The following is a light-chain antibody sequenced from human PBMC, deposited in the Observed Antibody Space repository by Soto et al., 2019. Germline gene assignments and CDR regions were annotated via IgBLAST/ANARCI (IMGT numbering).Light chain of an antibody. V-gene: IGLV1-40*01. CDR3: QSYDNSLSGWV. CDR1: SSNIGAGFD. CDR2: GNS. Sequence: QSALTQPPSVSGAPGQRVTIPCTGSSSNIGAGFDVHWYQQLPGTAPKLLIYGNSNRPSGVPERFSGSKSGSSASLAITGLQAEDEAEYYCQSYDNSLSGWVFGGGTKLTVL. J-gene: IGLJ3*02.